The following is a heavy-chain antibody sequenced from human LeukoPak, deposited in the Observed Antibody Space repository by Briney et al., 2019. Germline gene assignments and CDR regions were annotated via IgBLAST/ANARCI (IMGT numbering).Heavy chain of an antibody. CDR1: GGSISIDC. CDR3: ARDFVGYDSSGYFRYFDL. Sequence: NLYRTSAVYGGSISIDCWSWIRQPAGKGLEWIGRIYTSGSTSYNPSLKSRVTMSVDTSKNQFSLKLSSVTAADTAVYYCARDFVGYDSSGYFRYFDLWGRGTLVTASS. CDR2: IYTSGST. D-gene: IGHD3-22*01. J-gene: IGHJ2*01. V-gene: IGHV4-4*07.